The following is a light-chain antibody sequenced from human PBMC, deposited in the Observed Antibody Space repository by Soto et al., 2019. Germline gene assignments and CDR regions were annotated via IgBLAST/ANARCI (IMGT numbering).Light chain of an antibody. J-gene: IGKJ1*01. V-gene: IGKV1-5*03. CDR1: QTISSW. CDR3: QHYNSYSEA. Sequence: DIQMPQSPSTLSGSVGDRFTITFRASQTISSWLAWYQQKPGKAPKLLIYKASTLKSGVPSRFSGSGSGTEFTLTISSLQPDDFATYYCQHYNSYSEAFGQGTKVDIK. CDR2: KAS.